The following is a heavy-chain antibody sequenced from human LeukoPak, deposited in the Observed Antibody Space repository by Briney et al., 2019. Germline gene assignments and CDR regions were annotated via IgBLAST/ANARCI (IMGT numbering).Heavy chain of an antibody. D-gene: IGHD2-2*03. V-gene: IGHV4-59*12. CDR1: GGSISSYY. CDR3: AKVDKGNYHYMDV. Sequence: SETLSLTCTVSGGSISSYYWSWIRQPPGKGLEWIGYVTYSGSTYYNPSLKSRLTISVDTSKNQFSLKLTSVTAADTAVYYCAKVDKGNYHYMDVWGKGTTVTVSS. CDR2: VTYSGST. J-gene: IGHJ6*03.